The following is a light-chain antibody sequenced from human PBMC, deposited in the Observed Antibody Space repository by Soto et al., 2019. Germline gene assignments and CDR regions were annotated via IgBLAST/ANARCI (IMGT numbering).Light chain of an antibody. Sequence: EIVLTQSPGTLSLSPGDRATLSCRASQSVISNYLAWYQQKPGQAPRLLIYGASSRATGIPDRFSGSGSGTDFTLTISRLEPEDFAVYYCQQYFYSLPFGQGTRVDIK. V-gene: IGKV3-20*01. CDR1: QSVISNY. CDR2: GAS. CDR3: QQYFYSLP. J-gene: IGKJ1*01.